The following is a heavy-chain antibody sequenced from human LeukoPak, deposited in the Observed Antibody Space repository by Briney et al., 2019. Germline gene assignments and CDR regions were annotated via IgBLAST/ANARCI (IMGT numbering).Heavy chain of an antibody. V-gene: IGHV3-30-3*01. Sequence: GGSLRLSCAASGFTFSSYAMHWVRQAPGKGLEWVAVISYDGSNKYYADSVKGRFTISRDNSKNTLYLQMNSLRAEDTAVYYCARDLNTVVTPSLQPGDQGPFFDYWGQGTLVTVSS. CDR3: ARDLNTVVTPSLQPGDQGPFFDY. CDR2: ISYDGSNK. CDR1: GFTFSSYA. J-gene: IGHJ4*02. D-gene: IGHD4-23*01.